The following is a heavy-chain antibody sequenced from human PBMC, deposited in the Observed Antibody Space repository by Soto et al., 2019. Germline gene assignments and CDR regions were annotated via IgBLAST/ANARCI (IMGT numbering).Heavy chain of an antibody. CDR2: IYYSGST. D-gene: IGHD3-3*01. CDR3: ATSFPYYDFWSGYGFDP. CDR1: GGSISSSSYY. V-gene: IGHV4-39*01. J-gene: IGHJ5*02. Sequence: SETLSLTCTVSGGSISSSSYYWGWIRQPPGKGLEWIGSIYYSGSTYYNPSLKSRVTISVDTSKNQFSLKLSSVTAADTAVYYCATSFPYYDFWSGYGFDPWGQGTLVTVSS.